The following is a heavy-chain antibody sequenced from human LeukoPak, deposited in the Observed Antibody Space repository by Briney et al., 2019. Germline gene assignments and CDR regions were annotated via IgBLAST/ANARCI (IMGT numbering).Heavy chain of an antibody. Sequence: GGSLRLSCAASGFTFSNYWMSWVRQAPGKGLEWVANIKQDGSDKYYVDSVKGRFTISRDNAKNSLYLQMNSLGAEDTAVYYCARRHASSSRDYWGQGTLATVSS. CDR1: GFTFSNYW. CDR3: ARRHASSSRDY. CDR2: IKQDGSDK. V-gene: IGHV3-7*01. J-gene: IGHJ4*02. D-gene: IGHD6-6*01.